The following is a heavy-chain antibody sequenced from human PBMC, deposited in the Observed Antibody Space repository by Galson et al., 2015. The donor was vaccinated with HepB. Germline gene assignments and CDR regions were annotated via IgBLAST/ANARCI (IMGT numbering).Heavy chain of an antibody. CDR1: GGTFSNYD. D-gene: IGHD3-3*01. CDR2: IIPLFGTA. CDR3: ARGQHGAITIFGVVIPGETLKYYFDY. V-gene: IGHV1-69*05. J-gene: IGHJ4*02. Sequence: SVKVSCKASGGTFSNYDISWVRQAPGQGLEWMGGIIPLFGTAKYAQKFQGRVTMTRNTSISTAYMELSSLRSEDTAVYYCARGQHGAITIFGVVIPGETLKYYFDYWGQGTLVTVSS.